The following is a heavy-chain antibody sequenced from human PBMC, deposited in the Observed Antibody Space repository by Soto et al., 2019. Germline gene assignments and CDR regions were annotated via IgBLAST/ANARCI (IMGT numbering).Heavy chain of an antibody. J-gene: IGHJ4*02. CDR1: GGSISSSSYY. D-gene: IGHD6-19*01. V-gene: IGHV4-39*01. CDR2: IYYSGST. Sequence: ETLSLTCTVSGGSISSSSYYWGWIRQPPGKGLEWIGSIYYSGSTYYNPSLKSRVTISVDTSKNQFSLKLSSVTAADTAVYYCASSGWWYFDYWGQGTLVTVS. CDR3: ASSGWWYFDY.